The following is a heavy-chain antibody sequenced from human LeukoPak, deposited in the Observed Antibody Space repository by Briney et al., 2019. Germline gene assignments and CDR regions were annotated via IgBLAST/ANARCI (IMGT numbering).Heavy chain of an antibody. CDR3: ARHRFGHLFDY. CDR2: VYHTGHT. J-gene: IGHJ4*02. D-gene: IGHD3-16*01. CDR1: GGSISSYY. Sequence: PSETLSRTCTVSGGSISSYYWSWVRQPPGEGLEWIGYVYHTGHTHYSPSLKSRVTVSLDTSRNQVSLILSSVTAADTAVYYCARHRFGHLFDYWGQGTLVFVSS. V-gene: IGHV4-59*08.